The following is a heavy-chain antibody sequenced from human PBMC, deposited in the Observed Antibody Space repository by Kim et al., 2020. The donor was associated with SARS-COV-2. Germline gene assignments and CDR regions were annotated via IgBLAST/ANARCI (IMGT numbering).Heavy chain of an antibody. V-gene: IGHV4-34*01. J-gene: IGHJ6*03. CDR2: INHSGST. CDR3: ARVTYDFWTPVPAADYCYYYMDV. Sequence: SETLSLTCAVYGGSFSGYYWSWIRQPPGKGLEWIGEINHSGSTNYNRSLKSRVTISVDTSKKQFSLKLSSVTAADTAVYYCARVTYDFWTPVPAADYCYYYMDVWGKGTTVTVSS. CDR1: GGSFSGYY. D-gene: IGHD3-3*01.